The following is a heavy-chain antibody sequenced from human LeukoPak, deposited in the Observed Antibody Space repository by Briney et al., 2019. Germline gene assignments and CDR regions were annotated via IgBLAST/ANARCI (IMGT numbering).Heavy chain of an antibody. D-gene: IGHD6-13*01. CDR2: IISNGDGT. CDR3: LKSSSTWYIFDY. V-gene: IGHV3-64D*09. J-gene: IGHJ4*02. CDR1: GFTFSGFA. Sequence: QTGGSLRLSCSASGFTFSGFAMHWVRQAPGKGLEYVSAIISNGDGTYYSDSVKDRFTISRDNSENTLYLQMSSLRAEDTAVYYCLKSSSTWYIFDYWGQGTLVTVSS.